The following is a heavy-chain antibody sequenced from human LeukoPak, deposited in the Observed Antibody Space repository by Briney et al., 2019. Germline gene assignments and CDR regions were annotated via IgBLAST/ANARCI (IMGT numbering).Heavy chain of an antibody. CDR1: GFTFSSYS. CDR3: ARQESRYYYGSGSYSPPSNWFDP. D-gene: IGHD3-10*01. J-gene: IGHJ5*02. V-gene: IGHV3-21*01. CDR2: ISSSSSYI. Sequence: GGSLRLSCAASGFTFSSYSMNWVRQAPGKGLEWVSSISSSSSYIYYADSVKGRFTISRDNAKNSLYLQMNSLRAEDTAVYYCARQESRYYYGSGSYSPPSNWFDPWGQGTLVTVSS.